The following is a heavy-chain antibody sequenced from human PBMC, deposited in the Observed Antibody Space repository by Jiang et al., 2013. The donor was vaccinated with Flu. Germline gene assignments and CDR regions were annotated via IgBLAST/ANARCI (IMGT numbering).Heavy chain of an antibody. D-gene: IGHD3-22*01. CDR2: IYSDGRT. CDR1: GLTFTNAW. Sequence: LLEVWGRLGKGLGGPVRLSCAASGLTFTNAWLTWVRQGPGKGLEWVSLIYSDGRTYFADSLKDRFTISRDNSKNTLYLQMTSLRAEDTAVYYCARDRYYDASGYYYYYYGMDVWGQGTTVTVSS. V-gene: IGHV3-66*01. CDR3: ARDRYYDASGYYYYYYGMDV. J-gene: IGHJ6*02.